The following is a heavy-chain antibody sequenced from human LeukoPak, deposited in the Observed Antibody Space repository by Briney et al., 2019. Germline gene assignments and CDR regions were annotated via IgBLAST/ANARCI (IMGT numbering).Heavy chain of an antibody. V-gene: IGHV3-23*01. CDR2: ISGSGGST. D-gene: IGHD5-12*01. CDR3: AKQDRWWLPHQASYSYYFDY. CDR1: GFTFSNYA. J-gene: IGHJ4*02. Sequence: GGSLRLSCAASGFTFSNYAMSWVRQAPGKGLEWVSAISGSGGSTYYADPVKGRFTISRDNSKNTLYLQMNSLRAEDTAVYYCAKQDRWWLPHQASYSYYFDYWGQGTLVTVSS.